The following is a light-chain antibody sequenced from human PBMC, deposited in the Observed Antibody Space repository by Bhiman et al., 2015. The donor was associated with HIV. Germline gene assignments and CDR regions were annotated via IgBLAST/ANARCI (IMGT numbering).Light chain of an antibody. J-gene: IGLJ2*01. V-gene: IGLV1-40*01. CDR2: GNN. Sequence: QSVLTQPPSVSGAPGQGVTISCTGSSSNIGAGYDVHWYQHLPGTAPKLLLYGNNNRPSGVSHRFSGSKSGDTASLTISELQAEDEADYYCSSYASSGPSHVIFGGGTRLTVL. CDR1: SSNIGAGYD. CDR3: SSYASSGPSHVI.